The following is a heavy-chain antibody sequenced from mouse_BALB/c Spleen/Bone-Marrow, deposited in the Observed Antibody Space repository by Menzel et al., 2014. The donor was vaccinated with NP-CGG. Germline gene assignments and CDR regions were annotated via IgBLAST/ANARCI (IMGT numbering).Heavy chain of an antibody. CDR1: GYTFTDYN. Sequence: EVQLQQSGPELVKPGASVKISCKASGYTFTDYNMHWVKQSHGKSPEWIGYIYPYNGGTGYNQKFKSKATLTVDNSSSTAYMELRSLTSEDSAVYYCARDDGYYDYWGQGTTLTVSS. CDR2: IYPYNGGT. V-gene: IGHV1S29*02. CDR3: ARDDGYYDY. D-gene: IGHD2-3*01. J-gene: IGHJ2*01.